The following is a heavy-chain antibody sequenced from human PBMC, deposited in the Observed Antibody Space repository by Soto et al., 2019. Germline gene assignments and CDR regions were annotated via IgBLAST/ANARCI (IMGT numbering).Heavy chain of an antibody. CDR3: AKIYPFEYSSSLENWFDP. CDR2: ISYDGSNK. D-gene: IGHD6-6*01. J-gene: IGHJ5*02. CDR1: GFTFSSYG. V-gene: IGHV3-30*18. Sequence: QVQLVESGGGVVQPGRSLRLSCAASGFTFSSYGMHWVRQAPGKGLEWVAVISYDGSNKYYADSVKGRFTISRDNSKNTLYLQMNSLRAEDTAVYYCAKIYPFEYSSSLENWFDPWGQGTLVTVSS.